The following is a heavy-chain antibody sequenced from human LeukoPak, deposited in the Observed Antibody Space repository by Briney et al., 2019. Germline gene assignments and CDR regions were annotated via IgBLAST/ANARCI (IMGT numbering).Heavy chain of an antibody. Sequence: GGSLRLSCAASGFTFSNCWMSWVRQAPGKGLEWVANMKQDGSEKYYVDSVKGRFTISRDNAKNSLYLQMNSLRAEDTAVYYCARDVRYSYGPNWGQGTLVTVSS. V-gene: IGHV3-7*01. CDR1: GFTFSNCW. J-gene: IGHJ4*02. D-gene: IGHD5-18*01. CDR3: ARDVRYSYGPN. CDR2: MKQDGSEK.